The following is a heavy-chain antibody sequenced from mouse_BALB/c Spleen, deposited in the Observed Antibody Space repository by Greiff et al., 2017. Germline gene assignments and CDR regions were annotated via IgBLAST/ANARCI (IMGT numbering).Heavy chain of an antibody. CDR3: ARGEYGNYGLFDY. Sequence: EVQLQESGPELVKPGASVKMSCKASGYTFTSYVMHWVKQKPGQGLEWIGYINPYNDGTKYNEKFKGKATLTSDKSSSTAYMELSSLTSEDSAVYYCARGEYGNYGLFDYWGQGTTLTVSS. CDR2: INPYNDGT. CDR1: GYTFTSYV. D-gene: IGHD2-10*02. J-gene: IGHJ2*01. V-gene: IGHV1-14*01.